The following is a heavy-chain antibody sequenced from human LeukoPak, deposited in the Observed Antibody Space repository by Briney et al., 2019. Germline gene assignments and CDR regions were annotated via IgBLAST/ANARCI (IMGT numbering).Heavy chain of an antibody. CDR3: AKGSSGT. V-gene: IGHV3-30*18. CDR2: ISYDGSNK. J-gene: IGHJ4*02. D-gene: IGHD1-1*01. Sequence: PGGSLRLSCAASGSTFSSYGMHWVRQAPGKGLEWVAVISYDGSNKYYADSVKGRFTISRDNSKNTLYLQMNSLRAEDTAVHYCAKGSSGTWGQGTLVTVSS. CDR1: GSTFSSYG.